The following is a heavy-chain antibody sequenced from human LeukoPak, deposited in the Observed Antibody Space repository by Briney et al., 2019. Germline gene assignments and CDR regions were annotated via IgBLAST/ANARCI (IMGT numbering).Heavy chain of an antibody. D-gene: IGHD3-22*01. CDR1: GGSFSGYY. Sequence: SETLSLTCAVYGGSFSGYYWSWIRQPPGKGLEWIGEINHSGSTNYNPSLKSRVTISVDTSKNQFSLKLSSVTAADTAVYYCARDCPYYYDSSGYYSNWFDPWGQGTLVTVSS. J-gene: IGHJ5*02. CDR3: ARDCPYYYDSSGYYSNWFDP. CDR2: INHSGST. V-gene: IGHV4-34*01.